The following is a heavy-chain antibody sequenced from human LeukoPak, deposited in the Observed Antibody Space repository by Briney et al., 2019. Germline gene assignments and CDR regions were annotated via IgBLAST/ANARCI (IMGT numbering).Heavy chain of an antibody. Sequence: SETLSLTCTVSGGSITSYYWSWIRQPAGKGLEWIGRIYSSGSTNFNPSLKSRVTMSVDTSKNQISLNLTSVTAADTAVYYCARHTSLSSAAHDYWGQGTLVTVSS. V-gene: IGHV4-4*07. CDR2: IYSSGST. J-gene: IGHJ4*02. D-gene: IGHD6-13*01. CDR1: GGSITSYY. CDR3: ARHTSLSSAAHDY.